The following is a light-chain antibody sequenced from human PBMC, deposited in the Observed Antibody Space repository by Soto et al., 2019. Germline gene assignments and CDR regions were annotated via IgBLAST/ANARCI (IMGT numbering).Light chain of an antibody. CDR3: QQYNEWAPYT. CDR2: GAY. CDR1: QSVGSN. Sequence: EILMTQSPATLSVSPGGRAPRSCMASQSVGSNLAWFQQKPGQAPRLRIYGAYASAPGIPARFSGSGSGTEFTLTISSLQSEDSAVYYCQQYNEWAPYTFGQGTKLEIK. J-gene: IGKJ2*01. V-gene: IGKV3-15*01.